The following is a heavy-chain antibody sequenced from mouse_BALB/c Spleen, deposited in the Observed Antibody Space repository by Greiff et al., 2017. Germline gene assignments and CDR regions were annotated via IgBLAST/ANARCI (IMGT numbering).Heavy chain of an antibody. D-gene: IGHD2-3*01. V-gene: IGHV1S22*01. Sequence: LQQPGSELVRPGASVKLSCKASGYTFTSYWMHWVKQRPGQGLEWIGNIYPGSGSTNYDEKFKSKATLTVDTSSSTAYMQLSSLTSEDSAVYYCTRWGIYDGYYLWGQGTTLTVSS. CDR3: TRWGIYDGYYL. J-gene: IGHJ2*01. CDR1: GYTFTSYW. CDR2: IYPGSGST.